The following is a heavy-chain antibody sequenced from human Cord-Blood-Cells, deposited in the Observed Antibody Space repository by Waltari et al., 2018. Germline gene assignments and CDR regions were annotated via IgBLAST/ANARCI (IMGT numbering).Heavy chain of an antibody. V-gene: IGHV4-38-2*02. CDR2: IYHSGST. CDR1: GYSISSGYY. Sequence: QVQLQESGPGLVKPSETLSLTCAVSGYSISSGYYWGWIRQPPVKGLEWIGSIYHSGSTYSNPALTGRVTISVDTSKHQFSLKRGSVTAADTAVYYCARDLTYYDFWSGYYYFDYWGQGTLVTISS. D-gene: IGHD3-3*01. J-gene: IGHJ4*02. CDR3: ARDLTYYDFWSGYYYFDY.